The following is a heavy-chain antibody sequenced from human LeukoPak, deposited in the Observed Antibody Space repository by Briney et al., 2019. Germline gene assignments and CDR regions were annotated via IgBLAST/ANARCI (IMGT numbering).Heavy chain of an antibody. D-gene: IGHD2-21*02. J-gene: IGHJ4*02. CDR1: GGTFSSYA. V-gene: IGHV7-4-1*02. CDR2: INTNTGNP. Sequence: ASVKVSCKASGGTFSSYAISWVRQAPGQGLEWMGWINTNTGNPTYAQGFTGRFVFSLDTSVSTAYLQISSLKAEDTAVYYCARSPRCGGDCRRQDYWGQGTLVTVSS. CDR3: ARSPRCGGDCRRQDY.